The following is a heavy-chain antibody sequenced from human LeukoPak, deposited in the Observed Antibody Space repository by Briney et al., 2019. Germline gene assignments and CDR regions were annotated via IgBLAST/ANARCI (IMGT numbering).Heavy chain of an antibody. CDR1: GFTFSSYG. V-gene: IGHV3-30*02. Sequence: AGGSLRLSCAASGFTFSSYGMHWVRQAPGKGLEWVAFIRYDGSNKYYADSVKGRFTISRDNSKNTLYLQMNSLRAEDTAVYYCAKDSGGIAVAGTFGFDPWGQGTLVTVSS. CDR3: AKDSGGIAVAGTFGFDP. CDR2: IRYDGSNK. J-gene: IGHJ5*02. D-gene: IGHD6-19*01.